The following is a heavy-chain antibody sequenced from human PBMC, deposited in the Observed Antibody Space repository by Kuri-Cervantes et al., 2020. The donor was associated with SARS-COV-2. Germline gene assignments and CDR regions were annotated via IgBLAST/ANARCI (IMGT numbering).Heavy chain of an antibody. CDR1: GYTFTGYY. J-gene: IGHJ3*02. CDR2: IIPIFGTA. Sequence: GGSLRLSCKASGYTFTGYYMHWVRQAPGQGLEWMGGIIPIFGTANYAQKFQGRVTITMDESTSTAYMELSSLRYEDTAVYYCARERDYYGSGYIWGQGTTVTVSS. V-gene: IGHV1-69*05. CDR3: ARERDYYGSGYI. D-gene: IGHD3-10*01.